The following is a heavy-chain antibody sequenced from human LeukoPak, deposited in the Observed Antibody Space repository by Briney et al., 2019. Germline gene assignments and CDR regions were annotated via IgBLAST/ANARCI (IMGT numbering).Heavy chain of an antibody. Sequence: SQTLSLTCTVSGGSISSGGYYWSWIRQHPGKGLEWIGYIYYSGSTYYNPSLKSRVTISVDTSKNQFSLKLSSVTAADTAVYYCAREPYCSAGSCYSVFAFDIWGQGTMVTVSS. V-gene: IGHV4-31*03. J-gene: IGHJ3*02. CDR1: GGSISSGGYY. D-gene: IGHD2-15*01. CDR2: IYYSGST. CDR3: AREPYCSAGSCYSVFAFDI.